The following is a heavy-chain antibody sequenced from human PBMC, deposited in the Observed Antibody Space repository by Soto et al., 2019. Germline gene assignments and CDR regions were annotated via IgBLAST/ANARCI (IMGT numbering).Heavy chain of an antibody. J-gene: IGHJ4*02. CDR3: AKLKCGGSCYDVFGEFDY. Sequence: GGSLRLSCAASGVTFSSYAMSWVRQAPGKGLEWVSAISGSGGSTYYADSVKGRFTISRDNSKNTLYLQMNSLRAEDTAVYYCAKLKCGGSCYDVFGEFDYWGQGTLVTVSS. V-gene: IGHV3-23*01. D-gene: IGHD2-15*01. CDR1: GVTFSSYA. CDR2: ISGSGGST.